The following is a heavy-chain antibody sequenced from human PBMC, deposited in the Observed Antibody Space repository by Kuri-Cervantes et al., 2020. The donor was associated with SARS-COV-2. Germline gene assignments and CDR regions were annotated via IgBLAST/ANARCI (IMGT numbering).Heavy chain of an antibody. J-gene: IGHJ6*02. CDR3: ARTGWFVENYYGMDV. D-gene: IGHD3-10*01. Sequence: SQTPSHTRAVSGGSISNGGYSWSWIRQQPGKGLEWIGYIYHSGSTYYNPSPKSRVTISVDRSKNQFSLKLSSVTAADTAVYYCARTGWFVENYYGMDVWGQGTTVTVSS. CDR1: GGSISNGGYS. CDR2: IYHSGST. V-gene: IGHV4-30-2*01.